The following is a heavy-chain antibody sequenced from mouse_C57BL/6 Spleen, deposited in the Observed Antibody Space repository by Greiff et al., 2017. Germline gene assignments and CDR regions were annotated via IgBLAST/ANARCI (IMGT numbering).Heavy chain of an antibody. V-gene: IGHV1-4*01. CDR3: ARSGDYDEGGCAY. D-gene: IGHD2-4*01. CDR2: INPSSGYT. Sequence: QVQLQQSGAELARPGASVKMSCKASGYTFTSYTMHWVKQRPGQGLEWIGYINPSSGYTKYNQKFKDKATLTADKSSSTADMQLSSLTSEDSAVYYCARSGDYDEGGCAYWGQGTLVTVSA. J-gene: IGHJ3*01. CDR1: GYTFTSYT.